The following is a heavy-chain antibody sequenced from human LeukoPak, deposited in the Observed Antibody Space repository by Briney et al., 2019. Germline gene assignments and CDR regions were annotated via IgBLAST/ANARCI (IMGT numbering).Heavy chain of an antibody. D-gene: IGHD3-10*01. J-gene: IGHJ4*02. CDR3: ARCLTMVRGVIRPPDY. CDR1: GGSISSSSYY. V-gene: IGHV4-39*01. Sequence: PSETLSLTCTVSGGSISSSSYYWGWIRQPPGKGLERIGSIYYSGSTYYNPSLKSRVTISVDTSKNQFSLKLSSVTAADTAVYYCARCLTMVRGVIRPPDYWGQGTLVTVSS. CDR2: IYYSGST.